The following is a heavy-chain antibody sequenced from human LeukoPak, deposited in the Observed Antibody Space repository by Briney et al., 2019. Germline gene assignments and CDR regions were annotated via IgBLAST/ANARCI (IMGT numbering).Heavy chain of an antibody. CDR2: IYYSGST. CDR1: GGSISSSSYY. Sequence: SETLSLTCTVSGGSISSSSYYWGWIRQPPGKGLEWIGSIYYSGSTYYNPSLKSRVTISVDTSKNQFSLKLSSVTAADTAVYYCARDQARANWNYVVVGTPFDPWGQGTLVTVSS. V-gene: IGHV4-39*07. D-gene: IGHD1-7*01. CDR3: ARDQARANWNYVVVGTPFDP. J-gene: IGHJ5*02.